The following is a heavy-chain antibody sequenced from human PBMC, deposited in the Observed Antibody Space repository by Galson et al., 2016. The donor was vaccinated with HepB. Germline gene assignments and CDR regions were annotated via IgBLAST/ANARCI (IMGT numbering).Heavy chain of an antibody. CDR3: ARVIGGTLDALDT. CDR2: ISYDGGSN. D-gene: IGHD2-21*01. J-gene: IGHJ3*02. Sequence: RLSCAASGFTFSRIAMHWVRXAPGKGLKXXXVISYDGGSNYYADSVKGRLTISRDNSKNTLYLQINSLRAEDSAVYYCARVIGGTLDALDTWGQGTMVTXXS. CDR1: GFTFSRIA. V-gene: IGHV3-30*04.